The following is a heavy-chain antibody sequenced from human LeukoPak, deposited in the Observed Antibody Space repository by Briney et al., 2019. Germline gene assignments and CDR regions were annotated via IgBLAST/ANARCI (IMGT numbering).Heavy chain of an antibody. Sequence: GASVKVSCKASGYTFTGYYMHWVRQSPGQGLEWMGWINPNSGGTNYPQKFQGRVTMTRDTSIITAYMELSRLRSDDTAVYYCATHSLSSSWYDYWGQGTLVTVSS. CDR2: INPNSGGT. J-gene: IGHJ4*02. CDR1: GYTFTGYY. CDR3: ATHSLSSSWYDY. V-gene: IGHV1-2*02. D-gene: IGHD6-13*01.